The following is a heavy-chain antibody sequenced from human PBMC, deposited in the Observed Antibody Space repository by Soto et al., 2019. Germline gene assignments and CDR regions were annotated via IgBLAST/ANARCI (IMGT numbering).Heavy chain of an antibody. Sequence: QVQLVQSGAEVKKPGASVKVSCKASGYTFTSYGISWVRQAPGQGLEWMGWISAYNGNTNYAQKLQGRVTMTTDTATSTAYIELRSLRSDDTAVYYCDRSRGLRYSTALGYYDGMDVWGQGTTVTVSS. D-gene: IGHD4-17*01. CDR1: GYTFTSYG. CDR2: ISAYNGNT. J-gene: IGHJ6*02. V-gene: IGHV1-18*01. CDR3: DRSRGLRYSTALGYYDGMDV.